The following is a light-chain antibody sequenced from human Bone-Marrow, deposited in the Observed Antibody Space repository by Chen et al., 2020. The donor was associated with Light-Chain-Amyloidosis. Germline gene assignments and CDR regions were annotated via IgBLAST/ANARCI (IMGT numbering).Light chain of an antibody. CDR2: AAS. Sequence: DIQMSQSPSSLTASVGDRVTISCRASQSIGTYLNWYQQKPGKAPKFLIYAASTLHSEVPSRFSGSGSSTDCTLTITSLQPEDFATYYCQQSFGSPYTFGQGTRIEIK. V-gene: IGKV1-39*01. CDR3: QQSFGSPYT. CDR1: QSIGTY. J-gene: IGKJ2*01.